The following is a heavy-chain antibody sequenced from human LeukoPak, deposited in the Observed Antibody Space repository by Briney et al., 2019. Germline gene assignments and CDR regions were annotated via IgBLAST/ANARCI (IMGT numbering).Heavy chain of an antibody. CDR2: RYHSGSA. J-gene: IGHJ4*02. V-gene: IGHV4-39*07. Sequence: SETLSLTCTVSGGSISSSSYYWGWIRQPPGKGLEWGGSRYHSGSAYYNPSLKSRVTISVDTSKNQFSLKLSSVTAADTAVYYCARESPPVHYDISTGSYPYYYGSGSYFDYWGQGTPVTVSS. D-gene: IGHD3-10*01. CDR3: ARESPPVHYDISTGSYPYYYGSGSYFDY. CDR1: GGSISSSSYY.